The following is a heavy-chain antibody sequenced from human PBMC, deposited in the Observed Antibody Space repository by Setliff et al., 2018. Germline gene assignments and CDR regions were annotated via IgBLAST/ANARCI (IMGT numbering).Heavy chain of an antibody. Sequence: AVYGGSFSGYYWSWLRQPPGKGLEWIGEINHSGSTNYNPSLKSRVTISVDTSKNQFSLKLSSVTAADTAVYYCARGWGSGWSKEGAFDIWGQGTMVTVSS. D-gene: IGHD6-19*01. J-gene: IGHJ3*02. V-gene: IGHV4-34*01. CDR3: ARGWGSGWSKEGAFDI. CDR1: GGSFSGYY. CDR2: INHSGST.